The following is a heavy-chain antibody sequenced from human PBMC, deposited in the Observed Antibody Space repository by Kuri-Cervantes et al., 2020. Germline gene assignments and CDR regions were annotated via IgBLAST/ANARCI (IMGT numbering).Heavy chain of an antibody. CDR3: AKAQDAQLVRSPFDP. CDR2: ISSSSSYI. D-gene: IGHD1-1*01. V-gene: IGHV3-21*01. CDR1: GFTFSSYS. Sequence: GGSLRLSCAASGFTFSSYSMNWVRQAPGKGLEWVSSISSSSSYIYYADSVKGRFTISRDNAKNSLYLQMNSLRAEDTAVYYCAKAQDAQLVRSPFDPWGQGTLVTVSS. J-gene: IGHJ5*02.